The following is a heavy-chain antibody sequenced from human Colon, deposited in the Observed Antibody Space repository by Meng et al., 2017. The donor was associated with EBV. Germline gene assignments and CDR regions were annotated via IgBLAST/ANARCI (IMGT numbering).Heavy chain of an antibody. J-gene: IGHJ4*02. Sequence: QVQLQQWGAGLLQPSETLSLTCAVNGGSLSGGYWNWIRQPPGKGLEWIGEIIHCGSPSYNPSLTSRVTISIDTSKNQLSLMLSSVTAADTAVYYCARRPTGIDYWGQGTLVTVSS. D-gene: IGHD2-8*02. CDR3: ARRPTGIDY. CDR1: GGSLSGGY. CDR2: IIHCGSP. V-gene: IGHV4-34*12.